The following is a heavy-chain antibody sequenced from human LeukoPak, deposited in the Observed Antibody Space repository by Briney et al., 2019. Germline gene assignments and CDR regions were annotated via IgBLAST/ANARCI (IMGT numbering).Heavy chain of an antibody. Sequence: ASVKVSCKSFGYTFTSNYMHWVRQAPGQGPEWMGVISPSGASTTYAQTFQGRVTLTRDMFTSTDYLELSSLRSEDTAVYYCARDNSVRDEAWWFSPWGQGTLVTVSS. CDR2: ISPSGAST. J-gene: IGHJ5*02. V-gene: IGHV1-46*01. CDR3: ARDNSVRDEAWWFSP. CDR1: GYTFTSNY. D-gene: IGHD5-24*01.